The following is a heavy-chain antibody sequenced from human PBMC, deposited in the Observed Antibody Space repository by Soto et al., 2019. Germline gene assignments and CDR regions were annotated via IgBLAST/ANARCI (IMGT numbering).Heavy chain of an antibody. D-gene: IGHD4-17*01. V-gene: IGHV4-39*01. CDR1: GGSISSSSYY. Sequence: QLQLQESGPGLVKPSETLSLTCTVSGGSISSSSYYWGWIRQPPGKGLEWIGSIYYSGSTYYNPSLKRRVTISVDTSKNQSSLKLSSVTAADTAVYYCARLDGDYVPLWYWGQGTLVTVSS. CDR3: ARLDGDYVPLWY. J-gene: IGHJ4*02. CDR2: IYYSGST.